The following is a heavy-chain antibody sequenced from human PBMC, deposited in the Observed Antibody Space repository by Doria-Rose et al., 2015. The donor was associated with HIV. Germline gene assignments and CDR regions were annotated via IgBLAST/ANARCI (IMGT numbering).Heavy chain of an antibody. CDR1: GGSISSSNW. J-gene: IGHJ4*02. V-gene: IGHV4-4*02. CDR2: IYHSGNT. CDR3: ARDLGIQLWLGY. D-gene: IGHD5-18*01. Sequence: QVQLQKSGPGLVKPSGTLSLTCAVSGGSISSSNWWSWVRQPPGKGLEWIGQIYHSGNTNYNPSLKSRVTISADKSKNQFSLKLTSVTAADTAVYYCARDLGIQLWLGYWGQGTLVTVSS.